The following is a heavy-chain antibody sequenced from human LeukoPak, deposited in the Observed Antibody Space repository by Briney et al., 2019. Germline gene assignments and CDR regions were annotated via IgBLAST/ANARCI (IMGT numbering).Heavy chain of an antibody. V-gene: IGHV1-2*02. D-gene: IGHD3-3*01. Sequence: ASVKVSCKVSGYTFTGYYMHWVRQAPGQGLEWMGWINPNSGGTNYAQKFQGRVTMTRDTSISTAYMELSRLRSDDTAVYYCARDYDFWSGYYKGYYMDVWGKGTTVTVSS. CDR3: ARDYDFWSGYYKGYYMDV. CDR1: GYTFTGYY. CDR2: INPNSGGT. J-gene: IGHJ6*03.